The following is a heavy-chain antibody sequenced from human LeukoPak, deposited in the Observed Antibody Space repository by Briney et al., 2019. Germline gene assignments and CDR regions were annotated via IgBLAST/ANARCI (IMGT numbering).Heavy chain of an antibody. CDR1: GFTFSSYW. J-gene: IGHJ6*02. D-gene: IGHD3-10*01. CDR2: IKQDGSEK. V-gene: IGHV3-7*01. CDR3: ARDRLWFGELVRYYSYGMDV. Sequence: GGSLRLSCAASGFTFSSYWMSWVRQAPGKGLEGVANIKQDGSEKYYVDSVKGRFTISRDNAKNSLYLQMNSLRAEDTAVYYCARDRLWFGELVRYYSYGMDVWGQGTTVTVSS.